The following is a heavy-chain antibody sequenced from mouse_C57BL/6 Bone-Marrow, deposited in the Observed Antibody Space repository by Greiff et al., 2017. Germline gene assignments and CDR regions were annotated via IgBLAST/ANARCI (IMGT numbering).Heavy chain of an antibody. D-gene: IGHD1-1*01. CDR1: GYTFTDYY. J-gene: IGHJ2*01. Sequence: EVQLKESGPVLVKPGASVKMSCKASGYTFTDYYMNWVKQSHGKSLEWIGVINPYNGGTSYNQKFKGKATLTVDKSSSTAYMELNSLTSEDSAVYYCARDTTVVAYYCDYWGQGTTLTVSS. CDR3: ARDTTVVAYYCDY. V-gene: IGHV1-19*01. CDR2: INPYNGGT.